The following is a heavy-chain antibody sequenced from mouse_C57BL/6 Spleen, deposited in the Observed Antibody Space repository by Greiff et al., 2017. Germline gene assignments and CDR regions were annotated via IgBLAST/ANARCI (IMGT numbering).Heavy chain of an antibody. J-gene: IGHJ2*01. D-gene: IGHD2-4*01. V-gene: IGHV5-6*01. Sequence: EVQRVESGGDLVKPGGSLKLSCAASGFTFSSYGMSWVRQTPDKRLEWVATISSGGSYTYYPDSVKGRFTISRDNAKNPLYLQMSSLKSEDTAMYYCACVYYDYPDYWGQGTTLTVSS. CDR1: GFTFSSYG. CDR3: ACVYYDYPDY. CDR2: ISSGGSYT.